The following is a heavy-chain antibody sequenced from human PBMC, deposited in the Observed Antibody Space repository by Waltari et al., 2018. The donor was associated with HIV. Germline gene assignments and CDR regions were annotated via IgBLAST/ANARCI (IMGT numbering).Heavy chain of an antibody. D-gene: IGHD2-15*01. CDR1: GCSVFSSLSY. J-gene: IGHJ5*02. CDR3: ARLDCSGGTCSPFDP. CDR2: LYYTGNT. V-gene: IGHV4-39*01. Sequence: QLQLQESGPGLVKPSETLSLTCTVSGCSVFSSLSYWGWIRQPPGRGLEWIGTLYYTGNTYYNPSLQSRVTISVGVSKNQFSLKLGSVSASDTAVYYCARLDCSGGTCSPFDPWGQGTLVTVSS.